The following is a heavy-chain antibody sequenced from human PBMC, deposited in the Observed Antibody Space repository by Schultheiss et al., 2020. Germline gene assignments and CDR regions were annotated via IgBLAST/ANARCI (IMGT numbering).Heavy chain of an antibody. CDR2: IYYSGST. D-gene: IGHD3-10*01. CDR1: GGSISSYY. J-gene: IGHJ6*02. CDR3: ARHRAARFGEDGMDV. V-gene: IGHV4-59*05. Sequence: SETLSLTCTVSGGSISSYYWSWIRQPPGKGLEWIGSIYYSGSTYYNPSLKSRVTISVDTSKNQFSLKLSSVTAADTAVYYCARHRAARFGEDGMDVWGQGTTVTVSS.